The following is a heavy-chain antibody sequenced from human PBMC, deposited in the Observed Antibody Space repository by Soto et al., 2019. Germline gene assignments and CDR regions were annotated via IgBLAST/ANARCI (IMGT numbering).Heavy chain of an antibody. V-gene: IGHV4-34*01. J-gene: IGHJ6*03. CDR3: ARGYPAEIAAADNYYYYYMDV. Sequence: TSETLSLTCTVSGGSISSYYWSWIRQPPGKGLEWIGEINHSGSTNYNPSLKSRVTISVDTSKNQFSLKLSSVTAADTAVYYCARGYPAEIAAADNYYYYYMDVWGKGTTVTVSS. CDR2: INHSGST. CDR1: GGSISSYY. D-gene: IGHD6-13*01.